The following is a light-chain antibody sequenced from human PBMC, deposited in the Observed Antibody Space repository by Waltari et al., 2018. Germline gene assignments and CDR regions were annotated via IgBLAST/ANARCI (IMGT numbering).Light chain of an antibody. Sequence: DIQMTQSPSSLSASAGCSVTITCRASQEISNHLNWYQQKPGKAPKPLIYAASSLQSGVPSRFSGSGSGTEFTLTINSLQPEDFATYYCQQTYSPPRTFGQGTKVEVK. CDR3: QQTYSPPRT. V-gene: IGKV1-39*01. CDR1: QEISNH. CDR2: AAS. J-gene: IGKJ1*01.